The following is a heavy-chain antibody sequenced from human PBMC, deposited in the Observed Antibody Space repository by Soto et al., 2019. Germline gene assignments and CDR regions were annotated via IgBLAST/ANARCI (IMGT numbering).Heavy chain of an antibody. CDR2: ISYDGNNK. CDR3: ARDLIEYGAGWYSQGCDY. V-gene: IGHV3-30-3*01. J-gene: IGHJ4*02. Sequence: QVQLVESGGGVVQPGRSLRLSCIASGFTFSTYAMHWVRQAPGKGLEWVAVISYDGNNKYYADSVKGRFTISRDTSKNALYLQMNSLRAEDRAVYCCARDLIEYGAGWYSQGCDYWGQGTLVTVSS. CDR1: GFTFSTYA. D-gene: IGHD6-19*01.